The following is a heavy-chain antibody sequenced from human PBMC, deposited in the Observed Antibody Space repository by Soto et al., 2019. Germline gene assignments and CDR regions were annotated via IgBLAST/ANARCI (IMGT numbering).Heavy chain of an antibody. V-gene: IGHV3-74*01. CDR2: ITSDGKSK. J-gene: IGHJ5*02. CDR3: ARESGDWPLNWFDP. Sequence: GGSLRLSCAASGFNFSNHWMNWVRQRPAEGLVWVSRITSDGKSKAYAESVKGRLAISRDNAKNTLYLQMNGLTAEDTAVYYCARESGDWPLNWFDPWGQGTLVTVSS. CDR1: GFNFSNHW. D-gene: IGHD2-21*02.